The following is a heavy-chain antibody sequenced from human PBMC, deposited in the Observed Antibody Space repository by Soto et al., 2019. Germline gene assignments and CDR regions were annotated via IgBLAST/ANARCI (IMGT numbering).Heavy chain of an antibody. CDR1: GFTVSSNY. Sequence: EVQLVESGGGLVQPGGSLRLSCAASGFTVSSNYMSWVRQAPGKGLEWVSVIYSGGSTYYADSVKGRFTISRHNSKKTLYLQMNSLRAEDTAVYYCARGTRIAAAGYWGQGTLVTVSS. J-gene: IGHJ4*02. V-gene: IGHV3-53*04. CDR2: IYSGGST. D-gene: IGHD6-13*01. CDR3: ARGTRIAAAGY.